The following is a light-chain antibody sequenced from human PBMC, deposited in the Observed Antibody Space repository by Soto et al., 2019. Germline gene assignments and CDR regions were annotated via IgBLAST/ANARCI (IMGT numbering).Light chain of an antibody. CDR3: QQRSNWPPLT. V-gene: IGKV3-11*01. CDR1: QSVGGY. J-gene: IGKJ4*01. CDR2: DAS. Sequence: EIVLTQSPATLSLSPGERATLSCRASQSVGGYVAWYQQKPGQAPRLLIYDASNRATGIPARFSGSGSGTDFSLTISSLEPEDFAIYYCQQRSNWPPLTFGGGTKVEIK.